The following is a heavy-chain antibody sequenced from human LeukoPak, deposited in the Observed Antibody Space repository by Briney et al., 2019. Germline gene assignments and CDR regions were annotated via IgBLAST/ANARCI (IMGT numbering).Heavy chain of an antibody. J-gene: IGHJ5*02. D-gene: IGHD1-1*01. CDR1: GGSFSGYY. V-gene: IGHV4-34*01. Sequence: SETLSLTCAVYGGSFSGYYWSWIRQPPGKGLEWIGEINHSGSTDYNPSLKSRVTISVDTSKNQFSLKLSSVTAADTAVYYCAREGTAGTNLNWFDPWGQGTLVTVSS. CDR2: INHSGST. CDR3: AREGTAGTNLNWFDP.